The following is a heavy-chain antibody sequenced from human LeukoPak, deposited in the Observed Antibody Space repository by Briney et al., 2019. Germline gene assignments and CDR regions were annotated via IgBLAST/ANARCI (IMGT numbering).Heavy chain of an antibody. CDR3: ARLPFLWFGEPMRGYFDY. Sequence: PSETLSLTCTVSGGSISSSNYYWGWIRQPPGKGLEWIGSTFYNGSTSHNPSLKSRVTISVDTSKNQFSLKLSSVTAADTAVYYCARLPFLWFGEPMRGYFDYWGQGTLVTVSS. V-gene: IGHV4-39*01. J-gene: IGHJ4*02. D-gene: IGHD3-10*01. CDR2: TFYNGST. CDR1: GGSISSSNYY.